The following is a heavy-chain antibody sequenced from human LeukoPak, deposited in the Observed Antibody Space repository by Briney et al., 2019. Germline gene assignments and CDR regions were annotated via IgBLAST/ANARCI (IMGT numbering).Heavy chain of an antibody. V-gene: IGHV1-18*01. D-gene: IGHD3-9*01. CDR3: ARCYDIFGWLDV. CDR2: ISAYNGNT. Sequence: GASVKVSCKASGYTFTSYGISWVRQAPGQGLEWMASISAYNGNTNYTQKLQGRVTMTTDTSTSTAYMELRSLRSDDTAVYYCARCYDIFGWLDVWGKGTTVTVSS. J-gene: IGHJ6*04. CDR1: GYTFTSYG.